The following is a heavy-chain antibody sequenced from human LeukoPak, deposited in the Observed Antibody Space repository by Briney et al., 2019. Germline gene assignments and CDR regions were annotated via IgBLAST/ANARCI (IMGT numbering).Heavy chain of an antibody. Sequence: GGSLRLSCAASGFTFSSYWMSWVRQAPGKGLEWVVNIKQDGSEKYYVDSVKGRFTISRDNAKNSLYLQMNSLRAEDTAVYYCAREGATKPNFDYWDQGTLVTVSS. CDR3: AREGATKPNFDY. J-gene: IGHJ4*02. CDR2: IKQDGSEK. V-gene: IGHV3-7*01. D-gene: IGHD1-26*01. CDR1: GFTFSSYW.